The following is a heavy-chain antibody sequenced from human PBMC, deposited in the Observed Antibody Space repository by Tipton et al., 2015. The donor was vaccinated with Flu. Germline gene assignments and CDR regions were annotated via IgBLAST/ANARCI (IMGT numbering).Heavy chain of an antibody. Sequence: SLRLSCAASGFTFSDYAMHWVRQAPGKGLEYVSVISSKGGRTYYADSVKGRFTVSRDNSKNTLWLQLARLRTDDMGVYYCAKEDDYPDSSGHYFPSRFADFWGQGTAVTVS. D-gene: IGHD3-22*01. CDR2: ISSKGGRT. CDR1: GFTFSDYA. V-gene: IGHV3-64*02. CDR3: AKEDDYPDSSGHYFPSRFADF. J-gene: IGHJ6*02.